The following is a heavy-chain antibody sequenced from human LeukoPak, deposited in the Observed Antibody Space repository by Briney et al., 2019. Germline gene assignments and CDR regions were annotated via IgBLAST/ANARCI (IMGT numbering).Heavy chain of an antibody. CDR2: ISWNSGSI. Sequence: SLRLSCAASGFTFDDYAMHWVRPAPGKGLEWVSGISWNSGSIGYADSVKGRFTISRDNAKNSLYLQMNSLRGEDTALYYCAKDATYSSGWTDYWGQGTLVTVSS. CDR1: GFTFDDYA. J-gene: IGHJ4*02. CDR3: AKDATYSSGWTDY. D-gene: IGHD6-19*01. V-gene: IGHV3-9*01.